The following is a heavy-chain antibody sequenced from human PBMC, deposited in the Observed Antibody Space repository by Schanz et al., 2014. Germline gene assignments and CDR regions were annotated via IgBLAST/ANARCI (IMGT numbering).Heavy chain of an antibody. Sequence: EVHLVESGGGLVKRGGSLRLSCAASGFTISSYSMNWVRQAPGKGLEWVLSISSSGSYIYYADSVKGRFSISRDNAKNSLFLQMNRLRAEDTALYYCAIIGVMVAVAGTRADYWGQGTLVTVSS. CDR1: GFTISSYS. V-gene: IGHV3-21*01. CDR3: AIIGVMVAVAGTRADY. D-gene: IGHD6-19*01. J-gene: IGHJ4*02. CDR2: ISSSGSYI.